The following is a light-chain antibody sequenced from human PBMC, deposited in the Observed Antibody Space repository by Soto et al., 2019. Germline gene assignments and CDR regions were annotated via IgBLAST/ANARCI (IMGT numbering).Light chain of an antibody. CDR3: QQSYSAPYT. CDR1: QSVSSIY. Sequence: EMVLTQSPGTLSLSPGERATLSCRASQSVSSIYLAWYQQKPGQSPRLLIYGASNRATGIPDRFSGSGSGTDFTLTISRLEPEDFATYYCQQSYSAPYTFGQGTKLQIK. J-gene: IGKJ2*01. CDR2: GAS. V-gene: IGKV3-20*01.